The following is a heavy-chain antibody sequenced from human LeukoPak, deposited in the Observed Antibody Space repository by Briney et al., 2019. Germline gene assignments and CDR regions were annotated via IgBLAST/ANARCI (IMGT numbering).Heavy chain of an antibody. CDR1: AFYVKNNY. J-gene: IGHJ4*02. D-gene: IGHD3-3*01. Sequence: GGSLRLSCTVDAFYVKNNYMSWVRQPPGKGLEWVSAIYSGGSTFYTDSVKGRFTVSRDIAQNTLSLQMNSLRADDTAIYYCVRFSTEWDDAHWGQGALVSVSS. CDR2: IYSGGST. V-gene: IGHV3-53*01. CDR3: VRFSTEWDDAH.